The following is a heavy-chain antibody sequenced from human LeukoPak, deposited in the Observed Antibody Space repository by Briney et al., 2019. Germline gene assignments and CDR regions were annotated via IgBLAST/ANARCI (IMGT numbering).Heavy chain of an antibody. CDR1: GFTFGDYT. Sequence: GGSLRLSCTASGFTFGDYTMSWVRQAPGMGLEWVGFMRSKAYGGTTDYAASVEGRFTISRDDSKSIAYLQINSLKTEDTAVYYCTRARFSGYTYGHHYWGQGTLVTVSS. J-gene: IGHJ4*02. CDR3: TRARFSGYTYGHHY. D-gene: IGHD5-18*01. V-gene: IGHV3-49*04. CDR2: MRSKAYGGTT.